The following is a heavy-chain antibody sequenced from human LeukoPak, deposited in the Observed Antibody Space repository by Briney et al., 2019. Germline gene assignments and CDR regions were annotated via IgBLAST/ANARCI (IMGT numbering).Heavy chain of an antibody. D-gene: IGHD3-10*01. V-gene: IGHV4-4*07. J-gene: IGHJ5*02. CDR3: ARALGYFGSGGEA. Sequence: SETLSLTCTVSGVSISSYFWNWLRQPAGKGLEWIGRIYPSGSTNYNPSLKSRVTMSVDTSKNQFSLKLSSVTAADTAMYYCARALGYFGSGGEAWGQGTLVTVSS. CDR2: IYPSGST. CDR1: GVSISSYF.